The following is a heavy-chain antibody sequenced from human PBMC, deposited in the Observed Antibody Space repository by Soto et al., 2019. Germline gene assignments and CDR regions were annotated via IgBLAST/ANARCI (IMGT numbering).Heavy chain of an antibody. V-gene: IGHV4-39*01. CDR1: GGSISSSSYY. D-gene: IGHD6-19*01. CDR2: IYYCGST. Sequence: QLQLQESGPGLVKPSETLSLTCTLSGGSISSSSYYWGWIRQPPWKGLEWIGSIYYCGSTYYKSSFNSRVSICVNSSSNQVSLNVTGVTAADTAVYYCARRGSGWSSDDFDYWGQGTLVTVSS. CDR3: ARRGSGWSSDDFDY. J-gene: IGHJ4*02.